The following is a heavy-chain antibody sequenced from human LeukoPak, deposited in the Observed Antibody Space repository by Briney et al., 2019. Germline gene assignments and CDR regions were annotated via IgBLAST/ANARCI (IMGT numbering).Heavy chain of an antibody. Sequence: GGSLRLSCAASGFTFSSYAMSWVRQAPGKGLEWVSAISGSGGSTYYADSVKGRFTISRDNSKNTLYLQINSLRAEDTAVYYCAKDTEEKQWLVPQNAFDIWGQGTMVTVSS. V-gene: IGHV3-23*01. CDR2: ISGSGGST. J-gene: IGHJ3*02. CDR3: AKDTEEKQWLVPQNAFDI. D-gene: IGHD6-19*01. CDR1: GFTFSSYA.